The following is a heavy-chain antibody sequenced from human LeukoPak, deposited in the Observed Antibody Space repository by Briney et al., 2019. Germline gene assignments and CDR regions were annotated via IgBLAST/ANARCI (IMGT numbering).Heavy chain of an antibody. Sequence: SETLSLTCTVSGGSISSYYWSWIRQPPGKGLEWIGYIYYSGSTNYNPSLKSRVTISVDTSKNQFSLKLSSVTAADTAVYYCARSQHDYGDSNAFDIWGQGTMVTVSS. CDR2: IYYSGST. D-gene: IGHD4-17*01. V-gene: IGHV4-59*01. CDR3: ARSQHDYGDSNAFDI. CDR1: GGSISSYY. J-gene: IGHJ3*02.